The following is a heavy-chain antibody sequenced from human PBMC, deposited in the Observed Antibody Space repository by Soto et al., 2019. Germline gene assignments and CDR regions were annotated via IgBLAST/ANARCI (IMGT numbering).Heavy chain of an antibody. CDR3: ARNRITYYYDSSGSNWFDP. J-gene: IGHJ5*02. CDR2: IYYSGST. D-gene: IGHD3-22*01. Sequence: SETLSLTCTVSGGSISSYYWSWIRQPPGKGLEWIEYIYYSGSTNYNPSLKSRVTISVDTSKNQFSLKLSSLRSEDTAVYYCARNRITYYYDSSGSNWFDPWGQGTLVTVSS. V-gene: IGHV4-59*01. CDR1: GGSISSYY.